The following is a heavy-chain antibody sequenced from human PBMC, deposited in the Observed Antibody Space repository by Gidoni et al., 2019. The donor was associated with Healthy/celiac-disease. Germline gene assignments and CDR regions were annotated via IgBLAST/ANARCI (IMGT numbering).Heavy chain of an antibody. CDR2: ISSSSSYI. CDR1: GFTFSSYS. D-gene: IGHD6-19*01. J-gene: IGHJ3*02. V-gene: IGHV3-21*01. Sequence: EVQLVESGGGLVKPGGSLRLSCAASGFTFSSYSMNWVRQAPGKGLEWVSSISSSSSYIYYADSVKGRFTISRDNAKNSLYLQMNSLRAEDTAVYYCARGVEYSSGWWVGAFDIWGQGTMVTVSS. CDR3: ARGVEYSSGWWVGAFDI.